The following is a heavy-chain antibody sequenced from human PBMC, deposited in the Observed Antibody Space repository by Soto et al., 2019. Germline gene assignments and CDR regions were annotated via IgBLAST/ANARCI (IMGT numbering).Heavy chain of an antibody. J-gene: IGHJ5*02. CDR3: ARPHGPTISENWFDP. D-gene: IGHD2-2*01. V-gene: IGHV1-18*01. CDR1: GYTFFTSD. CDR2: ISNYSGDT. Sequence: QVHLVQSGVEEKTPGASVKVSCQASGYTFFTSDISWVRKAPGQGREGMGWISNYSGDTKYAQKFQGRVTRTTDTATTTAYLELRSLSYDDTAVYYCARPHGPTISENWFDPWGQGTQVAVSS.